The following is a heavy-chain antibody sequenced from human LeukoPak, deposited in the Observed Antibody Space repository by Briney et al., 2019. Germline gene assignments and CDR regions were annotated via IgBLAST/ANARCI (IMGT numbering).Heavy chain of an antibody. CDR3: AKDSVPYSYSFDTHDS. CDR2: ISYDGSNK. D-gene: IGHD5-18*01. CDR1: GFTFSTYA. J-gene: IGHJ4*02. V-gene: IGHV3-30*18. Sequence: GGSLRLSFAGSGFTFSTYAMHWVRQAPGKGLEWVAIISYDGSNKHYADSVKGRFTISRDNSKSTLYLEMNSLRAEDTAVYYCAKDSVPYSYSFDTHDSWGQGTLVTVSS.